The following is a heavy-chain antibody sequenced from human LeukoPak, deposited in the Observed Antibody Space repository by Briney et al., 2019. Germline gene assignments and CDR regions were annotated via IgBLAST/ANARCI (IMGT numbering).Heavy chain of an antibody. Sequence: GGSLRLSCAASGFTFSSYAMSWVRQAPGKGLEWVSSISTSSSYIYYADSVKGRFTISRDNAKNSLYLQMNSLRAEDTAVYYCARGSVVVAATDNWFDPWGQGTLVTVSS. CDR3: ARGSVVVAATDNWFDP. CDR2: ISTSSSYI. D-gene: IGHD2-15*01. CDR1: GFTFSSYA. V-gene: IGHV3-21*01. J-gene: IGHJ5*02.